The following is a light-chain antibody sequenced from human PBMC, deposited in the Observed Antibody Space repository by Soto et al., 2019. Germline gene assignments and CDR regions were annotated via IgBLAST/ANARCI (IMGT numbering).Light chain of an antibody. Sequence: ALTQPPSASGSPGQSVTISCTGTSSDVGGYNYVSWYQQHPGKAPKLMIYEVSKRPSGVPDRFSGSKSGNTASLTVSGLQAEDEADYYCSSYAGSNKGVFGGGTKLTVL. J-gene: IGLJ3*02. V-gene: IGLV2-8*01. CDR2: EVS. CDR1: SSDVGGYNY. CDR3: SSYAGSNKGV.